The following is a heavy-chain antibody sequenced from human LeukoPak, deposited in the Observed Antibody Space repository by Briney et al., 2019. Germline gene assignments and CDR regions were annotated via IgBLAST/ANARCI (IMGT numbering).Heavy chain of an antibody. V-gene: IGHV4-39*07. CDR1: GGSISSSSYY. Sequence: KASETLSLTCTVSGGSISSSSYYWGWIRQPPGKGLEWIGSIYYSGSTYYNPSLKSRVTISVDTSKNQFSLKLSSVTAADTAVYFCARETVGATGGLDYWGQGTLVTVSP. CDR3: ARETVGATGGLDY. CDR2: IYYSGST. J-gene: IGHJ4*02. D-gene: IGHD1-26*01.